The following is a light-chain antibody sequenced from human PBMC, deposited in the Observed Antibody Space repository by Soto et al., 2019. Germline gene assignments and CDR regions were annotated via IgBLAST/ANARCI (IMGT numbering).Light chain of an antibody. V-gene: IGKV3-20*01. CDR1: QSVSNNY. CDR2: GAS. Sequence: EIVLTQSPGTLSLSPGERATLSCRASQSVSNNYLAWYQQKPGQAPRRLIFGASGRATGIPDRFSRSGSGTDFTLTISRLEPEDFAVYYCQQYGTSPTFGQGTKVEIK. CDR3: QQYGTSPT. J-gene: IGKJ1*01.